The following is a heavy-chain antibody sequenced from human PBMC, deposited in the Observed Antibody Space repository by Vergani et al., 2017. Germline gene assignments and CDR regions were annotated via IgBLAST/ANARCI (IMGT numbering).Heavy chain of an antibody. CDR2: IYSGGST. V-gene: IGHV3-53*01. CDR3: AREGWELLRAFDI. Sequence: VQLVESGGGLVQPGGSLRLSCTASGFTFSNYWMQWVRQAPGKGLEWVSVIYSGGSTYYADSVKGRFTISRDNSKNTLYLQMNSLRAEDTAVYYCAREGWELLRAFDIWGQGTMVTVSS. J-gene: IGHJ3*02. CDR1: GFTFSNYW. D-gene: IGHD1-26*01.